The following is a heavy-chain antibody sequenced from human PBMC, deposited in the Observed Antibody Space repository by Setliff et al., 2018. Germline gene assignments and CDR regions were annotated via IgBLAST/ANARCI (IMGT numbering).Heavy chain of an antibody. J-gene: IGHJ4*02. V-gene: IGHV1-3*01. Sequence: ASVKVSCKASGYTFTNYVFHWVRQAPGQRLEWMGWINAVSGNTKYSQKFQGRVTITRDTSTDTAYMELSSLRSEDTAVYYCATGFLRYDILTGYYQRPHYFEYWGQGTLVTVSS. CDR1: GYTFTNYV. CDR3: ATGFLRYDILTGYYQRPHYFEY. CDR2: INAVSGNT. D-gene: IGHD3-9*01.